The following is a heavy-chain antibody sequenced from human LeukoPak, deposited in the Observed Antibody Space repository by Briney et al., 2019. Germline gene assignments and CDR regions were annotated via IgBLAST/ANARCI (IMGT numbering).Heavy chain of an antibody. J-gene: IGHJ4*02. CDR1: GYTFTGYF. CDR3: ARLRWERGALDY. CDR2: INPNNGDT. V-gene: IGHV1-2*02. Sequence: ASVKVSCKAAGYTFTGYFMDWVRQAPGQGLEWMGEINPNNGDTKFAQKFEGRVTMTRDTSITTAYMELSSLKSDVTAVYYCARLRWERGALDYWGQGTPVTVSS. D-gene: IGHD1-26*01.